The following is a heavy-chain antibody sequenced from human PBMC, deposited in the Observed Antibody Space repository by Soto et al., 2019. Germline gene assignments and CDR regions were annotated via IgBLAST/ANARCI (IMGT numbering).Heavy chain of an antibody. CDR3: ARGYYDSSGYYYPHDY. D-gene: IGHD3-22*01. CDR2: IIPIFGTA. J-gene: IGHJ4*02. V-gene: IGHV1-69*13. Sequence: SVKVSCKASGGTFSSYAISWVRQAPGQGLEWMGGIIPIFGTANYAQKFQGRVTITADESTSTAYMELSSLRSEDTAVYYCARGYYDSSGYYYPHDYWGQGTLVTVSS. CDR1: GGTFSSYA.